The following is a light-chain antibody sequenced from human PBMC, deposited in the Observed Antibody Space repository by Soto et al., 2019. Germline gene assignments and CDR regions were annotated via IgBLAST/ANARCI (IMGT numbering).Light chain of an antibody. CDR3: SSYTSSSTRV. J-gene: IGLJ1*01. CDR1: TSDVGGYHY. Sequence: QSVLTQPASVSGSPGQSITISCTGTTSDVGGYHYVSWYQQHPGKAPKLMISEVSNRPSGVSNRFSGSKSGNTASLTISGLQAEDEADYYCSSYTSSSTRVLGTGTKLTVL. CDR2: EVS. V-gene: IGLV2-14*01.